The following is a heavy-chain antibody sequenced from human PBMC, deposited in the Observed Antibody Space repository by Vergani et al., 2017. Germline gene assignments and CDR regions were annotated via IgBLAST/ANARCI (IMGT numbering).Heavy chain of an antibody. CDR3: AKDIGDDGSGFDY. CDR1: GFTFDDYA. Sequence: EVQLVESGGGLVQPGRSPRLSCAASGFTFDDYAMHWVRQAPGKGLEWVSGISWNSGSIGYADSVKGRFTISRDNAKNSLYLQMNSLRAEDTALYYCAKDIGDDGSGFDYWGQGTLVTVSS. J-gene: IGHJ4*02. V-gene: IGHV3-9*01. D-gene: IGHD3-10*01. CDR2: ISWNSGSI.